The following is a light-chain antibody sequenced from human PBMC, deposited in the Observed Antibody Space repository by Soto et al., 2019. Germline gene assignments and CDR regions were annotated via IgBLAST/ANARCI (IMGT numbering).Light chain of an antibody. J-gene: IGKJ4*01. V-gene: IGKV3-20*01. CDR3: TNYASAPLT. CDR1: QSVGRTY. CDR2: GAS. Sequence: EIVLTQYPGTLSLSPGARATLSCMASQSVGRTYLAWYQQKPGQAPRLLIYGASSLATGIPDRVSGSGSGGDITLTSSTLEPADLAVDYCTNYASAPLTGSGG.